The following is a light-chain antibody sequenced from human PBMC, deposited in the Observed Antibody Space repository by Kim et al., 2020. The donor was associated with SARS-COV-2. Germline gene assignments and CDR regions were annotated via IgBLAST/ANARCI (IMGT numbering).Light chain of an antibody. CDR2: QDS. CDR1: KLGDKY. CDR3: QAWDSSTAV. J-gene: IGLJ3*02. V-gene: IGLV3-1*01. Sequence: VSPGQTASITGEGDKLGDKYAGWYQQKQGQSPVLVIYQDSKRPSGIPERFSGSNSGNTATLTISGTQAMDEADYYCQAWDSSTAVFGGGTQLTVL.